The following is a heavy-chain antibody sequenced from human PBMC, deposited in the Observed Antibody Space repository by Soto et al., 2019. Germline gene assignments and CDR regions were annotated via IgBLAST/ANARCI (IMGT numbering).Heavy chain of an antibody. Sequence: QLQLQESGSGLVKPSQTLSLTCAVSGGSISSGGYSWSWIRQPPGKGLEWIGYIFPSGSTYYNPSRKGRVTRAVDTAKNQVSLKGNSVTAADTAVYVWAREGGRGSPDWYFDLWGRGTRVTVSS. CDR3: AREGGRGSPDWYFDL. J-gene: IGHJ2*01. V-gene: IGHV4-30-2*01. D-gene: IGHD1-26*01. CDR2: IFPSGST. CDR1: GGSISSGGYS.